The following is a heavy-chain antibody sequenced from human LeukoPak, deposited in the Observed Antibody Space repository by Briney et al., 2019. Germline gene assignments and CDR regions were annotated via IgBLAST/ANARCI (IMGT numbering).Heavy chain of an antibody. D-gene: IGHD6-13*01. Sequence: GRSPRLSCAASGFTFSSYAMHWVRQAPGKGLEWVAVISYDGSNKYYADSVKGRFTISRDNSKNTLYLQMNSLRAEDTAVYYCARDANQIAAAGGFDPWGQGTLVTVSS. CDR3: ARDANQIAAAGGFDP. CDR2: ISYDGSNK. V-gene: IGHV3-30-3*01. J-gene: IGHJ5*02. CDR1: GFTFSSYA.